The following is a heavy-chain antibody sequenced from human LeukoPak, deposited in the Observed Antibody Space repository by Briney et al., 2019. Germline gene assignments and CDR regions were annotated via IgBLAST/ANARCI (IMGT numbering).Heavy chain of an antibody. CDR1: GFTFSSYA. CDR2: ISGSGGST. D-gene: IGHD6-19*01. V-gene: IGHV3-23*01. J-gene: IGHJ6*02. CDR3: AKKGVIAVAGNYYYYGMDV. Sequence: GGSLRLSCAASGFTFSSYAMSWVRQAPGKGLEWVSAISGSGGSTYYADSVKGRLTISRDNSKNTLYLQMNSLRAEDTAVYYCAKKGVIAVAGNYYYYGMDVWGQGTTVTVSS.